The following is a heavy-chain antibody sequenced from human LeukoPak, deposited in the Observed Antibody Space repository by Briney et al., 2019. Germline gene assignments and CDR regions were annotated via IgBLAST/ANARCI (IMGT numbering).Heavy chain of an antibody. CDR2: IYYSGST. Sequence: KPSETLSLTCTVSGGSISSYYWSWIRQPPGKGLEWIGYIYYSGSTNYNPSLKSRVTISVDTSKNQFSLKLSSVTAADTAVYYCARVGSSGYYYSYWGQGTLVTVSS. CDR3: ARVGSSGYYYSY. J-gene: IGHJ4*02. D-gene: IGHD3-22*01. V-gene: IGHV4-59*12. CDR1: GGSISSYY.